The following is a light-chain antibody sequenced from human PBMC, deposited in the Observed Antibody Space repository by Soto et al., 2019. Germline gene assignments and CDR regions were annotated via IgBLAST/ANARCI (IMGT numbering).Light chain of an antibody. CDR1: QRISNW. J-gene: IGKJ2*01. V-gene: IGKV1-5*01. CDR2: DAS. Sequence: DIQMTQSPSTLSASVADRVTITCRARQRISNWLAWYQQKPGKAPKLLLHDASSLESGVPSRFSGSGSGTEFTLTISSLQPDDSATYDCQQVSTYSPYTFGQGTTLEIK. CDR3: QQVSTYSPYT.